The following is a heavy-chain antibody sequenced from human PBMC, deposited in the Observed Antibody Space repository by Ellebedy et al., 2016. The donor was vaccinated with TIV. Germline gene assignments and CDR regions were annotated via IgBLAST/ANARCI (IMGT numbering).Heavy chain of an antibody. D-gene: IGHD3-22*01. V-gene: IGHV1-69*13. CDR1: GGTFSSYA. J-gene: IGHJ3*02. Sequence: SVKVSCXASGGTFSSYAISWVRQAPGQGLEWMGGIIPIFGTANYAQKFQGRVTITADESTSTAYMELSSLRSEDTAVYYCARVAEPTYYYDSSGYYSAFDIWGQGTMVTVSS. CDR3: ARVAEPTYYYDSSGYYSAFDI. CDR2: IIPIFGTA.